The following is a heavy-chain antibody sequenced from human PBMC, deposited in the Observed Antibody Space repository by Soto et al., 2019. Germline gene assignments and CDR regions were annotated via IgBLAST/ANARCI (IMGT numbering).Heavy chain of an antibody. J-gene: IGHJ6*02. V-gene: IGHV1-18*04. D-gene: IGHD1-26*01. CDR2: ISAYNGNT. CDR1: GYTFTSYG. CDR3: ARGWEPSYRYYYGMDV. Sequence: ASVKVSCKASGYTFTSYGISWVRQAPGQGLEWMGWISAYNGNTNYAQKLQGRVTMTTDTSTSTAYMELRSLRSDDTAVYYCARGWEPSYRYYYGMDVWGQGTTVTVSS.